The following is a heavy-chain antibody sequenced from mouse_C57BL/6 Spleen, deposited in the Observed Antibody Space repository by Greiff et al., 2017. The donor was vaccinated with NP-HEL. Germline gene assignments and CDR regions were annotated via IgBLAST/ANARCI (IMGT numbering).Heavy chain of an antibody. CDR1: GYTFTGYW. V-gene: IGHV1-9*01. Sequence: QVQLKESGAELMKPGASVKLSCKATGYTFTGYWIEWVKQRPGHGLEWIGEILPGSGSTNYNEKFKGKATFTADTSSNTAYMQLSSLTTEDSAIYYCARGDYDGRGYYYAMDYWGQGTSVTVSS. D-gene: IGHD2-4*01. CDR3: ARGDYDGRGYYYAMDY. CDR2: ILPGSGST. J-gene: IGHJ4*01.